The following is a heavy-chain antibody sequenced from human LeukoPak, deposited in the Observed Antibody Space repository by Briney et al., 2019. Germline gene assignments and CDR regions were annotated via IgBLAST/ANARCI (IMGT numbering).Heavy chain of an antibody. CDR3: ARGAGATSYFDY. CDR1: GYTLTELS. V-gene: IGHV1-24*01. Sequence: ASVKVSCKVSGYTLTELSMHWVRQAPGKGLEWMGGFDPEDGETIYAQKFQGRVTMTEDTSTDTAYMELSRLRSDDTAVYYCARGAGATSYFDYWGQGTLVTVSS. CDR2: FDPEDGET. J-gene: IGHJ4*02. D-gene: IGHD1-26*01.